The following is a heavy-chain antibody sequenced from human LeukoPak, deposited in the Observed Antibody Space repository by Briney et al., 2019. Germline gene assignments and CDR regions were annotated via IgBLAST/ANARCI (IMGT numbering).Heavy chain of an antibody. CDR2: ISGSGGST. CDR1: GFTFSSYA. Sequence: GGSLRLSCAASGFTFSSYAMSWVREAPGKGLEWVSAISGSGGSTYYADSVKGRFTISRDNSKNTLYLQMNSLRAEDTAVYYCAKGGARRIVVVPAAPFDYWGQGTLVTVSS. D-gene: IGHD2-2*01. CDR3: AKGGARRIVVVPAAPFDY. V-gene: IGHV3-23*01. J-gene: IGHJ4*02.